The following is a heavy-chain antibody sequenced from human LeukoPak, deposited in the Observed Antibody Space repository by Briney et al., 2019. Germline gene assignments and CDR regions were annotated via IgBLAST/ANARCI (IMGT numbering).Heavy chain of an antibody. CDR1: GGSISSYY. V-gene: IGHV4-59*12. D-gene: IGHD6-19*01. CDR3: ARTRYTSGWVTFDY. CDR2: IYYSGSA. Sequence: SETLSLTCTVSGGSISSYYWSWIRQPPGKGLEYIGYIYYSGSASYNSSLKSRVSISIDTSKNQFSLKLSSVTAADTAVYYCARTRYTSGWVTFDYWGQGTLVTVSS. J-gene: IGHJ4*02.